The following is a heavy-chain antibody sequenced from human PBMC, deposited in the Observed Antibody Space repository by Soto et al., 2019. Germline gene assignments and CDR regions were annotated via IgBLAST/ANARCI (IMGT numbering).Heavy chain of an antibody. D-gene: IGHD6-6*01. CDR3: ARDSTSSSMVPFDY. CDR1: GGTFSSYA. Sequence: AASVKVSCKASGGTFSSYAISWVRQDPGQGLEWMGGIIPILGTANYAQKFQGRVTITADESTSTAYMELSSLRSEDTAVYYCARDSTSSSMVPFDYWGQGTLVTVSS. V-gene: IGHV1-69*13. CDR2: IIPILGTA. J-gene: IGHJ4*02.